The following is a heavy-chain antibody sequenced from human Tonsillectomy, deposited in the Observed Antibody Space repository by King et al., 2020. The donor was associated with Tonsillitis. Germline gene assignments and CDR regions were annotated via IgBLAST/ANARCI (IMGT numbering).Heavy chain of an antibody. CDR3: ARGAYYYVSSGYYNPDDAFDI. D-gene: IGHD3-22*01. V-gene: IGHV1-8*02. CDR1: GYTFISYD. CDR2: MNPNSGNT. J-gene: IGHJ3*02. Sequence: QLVQSGAEVKKPGASVKVSCKASGYTFISYDINWVRQATGQGLEWMGWMNPNSGNTGYAQKFQGRVTMTRNTSISTAYMELSSLRSEDTAVYYCARGAYYYVSSGYYNPDDAFDIWGQGTMVTVSS.